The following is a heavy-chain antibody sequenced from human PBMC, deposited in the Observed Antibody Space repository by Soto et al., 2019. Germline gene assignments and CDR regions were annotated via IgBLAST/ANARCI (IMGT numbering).Heavy chain of an antibody. D-gene: IGHD1-1*01. CDR2: ISNDGSKK. Sequence: QVQLVESGGGVVQPGRSLRLSCAASGFTFSSYVMHWVRQAPGKGLEGVAVISNDGSKKYYADSVKGRLTISRDNSNNTLHRQMNSLRSEDTAVDYCARMPNWYYLDYRGQGTLVTVS. CDR1: GFTFSSYV. J-gene: IGHJ4*02. V-gene: IGHV3-30-3*01. CDR3: ARMPNWYYLDY.